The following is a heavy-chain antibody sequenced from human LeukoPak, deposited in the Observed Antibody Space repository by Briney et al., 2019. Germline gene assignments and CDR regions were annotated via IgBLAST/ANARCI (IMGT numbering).Heavy chain of an antibody. CDR2: IYTSGST. CDR1: GGSISSYY. V-gene: IGHV4-4*07. Sequence: SETLSLTCTVSGGSISSYYWSWIRQPAGKGLEWIGRIYTSGSTNYNPSLKSRVTKSVDTSKNQFSLKLSSVTAADTAVYYCAREPRIAVAGVGWFDPWGQGTLVTVSS. D-gene: IGHD6-19*01. J-gene: IGHJ5*02. CDR3: AREPRIAVAGVGWFDP.